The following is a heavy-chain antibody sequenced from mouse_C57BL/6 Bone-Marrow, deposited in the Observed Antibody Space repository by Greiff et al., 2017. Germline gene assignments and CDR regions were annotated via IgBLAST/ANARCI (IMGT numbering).Heavy chain of an antibody. CDR3: ARWGITTVVEAMDY. CDR1: GYTFTSYW. CDR2: IYPGSGST. J-gene: IGHJ4*01. Sequence: QVQLKQPGAELVKPGASVKMSCKASGYTFTSYWITWVKPRPGQGLEWIGDIYPGSGSTNYNEKFKSKATLTVDTSSSTAYMQLSSLTSEDSAVYYCARWGITTVVEAMDYWGQGTSVTVSS. D-gene: IGHD1-1*01. V-gene: IGHV1-55*01.